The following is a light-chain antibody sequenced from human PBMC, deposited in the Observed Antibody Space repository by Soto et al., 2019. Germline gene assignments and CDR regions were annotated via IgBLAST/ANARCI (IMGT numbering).Light chain of an antibody. CDR3: QQYNDYSTWT. Sequence: DIQMTQSPSSLSASVGDRVTITCRASQSITIYLNWYQQKPGKAPKLLIYATSTLQSGVPSRFSGRDSGADFTLTINNLQPEDFATYYCQQYNDYSTWTFGQGTKVDIK. J-gene: IGKJ1*01. V-gene: IGKV1-39*01. CDR1: QSITIY. CDR2: ATS.